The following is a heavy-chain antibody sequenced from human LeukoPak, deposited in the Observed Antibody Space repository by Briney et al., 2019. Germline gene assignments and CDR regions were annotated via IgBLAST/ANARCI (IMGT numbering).Heavy chain of an antibody. V-gene: IGHV1-18*01. CDR3: ARVIVVVPAAIRPEFDY. D-gene: IGHD2-2*01. CDR2: ISAYNGNT. J-gene: IGHJ4*02. Sequence: ASVKVSCKASGYTFTSYGISWVRQAPGQGLEWMGWISAYNGNTNYAQKLQGRVTMTTDTSTSTAYMELRSLRSDDTAVYYCARVIVVVPAAIRPEFDYWGQGTLVTVSS. CDR1: GYTFTSYG.